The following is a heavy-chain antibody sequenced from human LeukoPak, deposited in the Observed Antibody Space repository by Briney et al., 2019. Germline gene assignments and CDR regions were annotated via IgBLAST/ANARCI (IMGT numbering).Heavy chain of an antibody. CDR1: GFTFSSYA. V-gene: IGHV3-23*01. J-gene: IGHJ4*02. CDR3: AKANYGDYDY. Sequence: GGSLSLSWAASGFTFSSYAMSWVRQAPGKGLGWVSAISGSGGSTYYADSVKGRFTISRDNSKNTLYLQMNSLRAEDTAVYYCAKANYGDYDYWGQGTLVTVSS. D-gene: IGHD4-17*01. CDR2: ISGSGGST.